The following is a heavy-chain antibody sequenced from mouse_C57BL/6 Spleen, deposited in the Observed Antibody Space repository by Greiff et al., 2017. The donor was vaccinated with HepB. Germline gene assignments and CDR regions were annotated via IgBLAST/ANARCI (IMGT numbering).Heavy chain of an antibody. CDR2: IHPSDSDT. D-gene: IGHD1-1*01. CDR1: GYTFTSYW. V-gene: IGHV1-74*01. Sequence: QVQLQQPGAELVKPGASVKVSCKASGYTFTSYWMHWVKQRPGQGLEWIGRIHPSDSDTNYNQKFKGKATLTVDKSSSTAYMQLRSLTSEDSAVYYCAIEDYYFAWFAYWGQGTLVTVSA. CDR3: AIEDYYFAWFAY. J-gene: IGHJ3*01.